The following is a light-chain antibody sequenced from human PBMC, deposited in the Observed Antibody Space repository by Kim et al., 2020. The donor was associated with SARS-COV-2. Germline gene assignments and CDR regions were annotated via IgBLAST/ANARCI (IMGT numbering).Light chain of an antibody. CDR2: QDS. CDR1: KLGDKY. J-gene: IGLJ1*01. Sequence: SYELTQPPSVSVSPGQTASITCSGDKLGDKYACWYQQKPGQSPVLVIYQDSKRPSGIPERFSGSNSGNTATLTISGTQAMDEADYYCQAWDSGTAVFGTGTQVTV. CDR3: QAWDSGTAV. V-gene: IGLV3-1*01.